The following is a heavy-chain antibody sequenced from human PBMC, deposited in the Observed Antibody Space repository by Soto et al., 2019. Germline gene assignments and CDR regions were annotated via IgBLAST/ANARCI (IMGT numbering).Heavy chain of an antibody. CDR3: ARAPRIGNWFDP. Sequence: GGSLLLSCAASGFTFSSYSMNWVRPAPGKGLEWVSYISSSSSTIYYADSVKGRFTISRDNAKNSLYLQMNSLRDEDTAVYYCARAPRIGNWFDPWGQGTLVTVSS. CDR2: ISSSSSTI. D-gene: IGHD2-15*01. CDR1: GFTFSSYS. J-gene: IGHJ5*02. V-gene: IGHV3-48*02.